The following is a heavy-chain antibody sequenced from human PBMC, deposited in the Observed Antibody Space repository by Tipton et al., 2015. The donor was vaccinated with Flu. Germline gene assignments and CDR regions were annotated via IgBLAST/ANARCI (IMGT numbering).Heavy chain of an antibody. Sequence: TLSLTCSVSGDSIGSDYYWGWIRQPPGQGLEWIGNIYRSGNTYYNPSLRGRITISVDTSKNEFSLELTSVTAADTAVYYCAREGAAGPRDYFDYWGQGTLVTVSS. CDR2: IYRSGNT. CDR1: GDSIGSDYY. D-gene: IGHD6-13*01. V-gene: IGHV4-38-2*02. J-gene: IGHJ4*02. CDR3: AREGAAGPRDYFDY.